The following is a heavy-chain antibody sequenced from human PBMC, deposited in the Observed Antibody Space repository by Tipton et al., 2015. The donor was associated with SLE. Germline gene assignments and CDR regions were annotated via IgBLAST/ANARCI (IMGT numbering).Heavy chain of an antibody. CDR1: GGSFSGYY. CDR3: ARLDVLLWFHGVYV. D-gene: IGHD3-10*01. CDR2: INHSGST. Sequence: TLSLTCAVYGGSFSGYYWSWIRQPPGKGLEWIGEINHSGSTNYNPSLKSRVTISVDTSKNQFSLKLSSVTAADTAVYYCARLDVLLWFHGVYVWGQGTPVCVSS. J-gene: IGHJ6*02. V-gene: IGHV4-34*01.